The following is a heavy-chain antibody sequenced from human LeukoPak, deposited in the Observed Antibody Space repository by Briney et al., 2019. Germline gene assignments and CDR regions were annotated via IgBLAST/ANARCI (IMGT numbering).Heavy chain of an antibody. CDR2: ISTYNGNT. V-gene: IGHV1-18*01. D-gene: IGHD3-3*01. Sequence: GASVKVSCKASGYIFTTFDISWVRQAPGQGLEWMGWISTYNGNTNYAQKFQGRVIMTTDTSTNTAYMELKSLRSDDTAVYYCARGHQEYYDFWSGYLFDIWGQGTMVTVSS. CDR1: GYIFTTFD. J-gene: IGHJ3*02. CDR3: ARGHQEYYDFWSGYLFDI.